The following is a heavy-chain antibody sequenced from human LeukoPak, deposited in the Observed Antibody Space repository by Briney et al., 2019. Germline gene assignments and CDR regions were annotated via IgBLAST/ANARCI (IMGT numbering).Heavy chain of an antibody. D-gene: IGHD3-22*01. CDR3: ARYDSSGYYYNAFDI. CDR2: ISAYNGYT. Sequence: ASVKVSCKASGYTFTSYGISWVRQAPGQGLEWMGWISAYNGYTNYAQKLQGRVTMTTDTSTSTAYMELRSLRSDDTAVCYCARYDSSGYYYNAFDIWGQGTMVTVSS. V-gene: IGHV1-18*01. CDR1: GYTFTSYG. J-gene: IGHJ3*02.